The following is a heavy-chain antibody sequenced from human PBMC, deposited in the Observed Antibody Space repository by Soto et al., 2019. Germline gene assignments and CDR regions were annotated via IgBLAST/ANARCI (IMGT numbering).Heavy chain of an antibody. CDR1: GFAFSTYA. J-gene: IGHJ4*02. Sequence: PGGSLRLSCAASGFAFSTYAMGWVRQAPGRGLEWVSSISRTSGSTYYADSVKGRFTISRDNFNNTLDLQMNSLRAEDTALYYCAKHLGHYYDSSGFDYWGQGTLVTVSS. CDR2: ISRTSGST. CDR3: AKHLGHYYDSSGFDY. D-gene: IGHD3-22*01. V-gene: IGHV3-23*01.